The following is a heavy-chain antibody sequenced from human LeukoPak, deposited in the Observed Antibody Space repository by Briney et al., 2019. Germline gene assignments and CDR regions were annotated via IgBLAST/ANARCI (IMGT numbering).Heavy chain of an antibody. V-gene: IGHV4-39*01. D-gene: IGHD2-15*01. CDR3: ASPFLGGRTPHFQH. J-gene: IGHJ1*01. Sequence: PSETLSLTCTVSGGSISSSSYYWGWIRQPPGKGLEWIGSIYYSGSTYYNPSLKSRVTISVDTSKNQFSLKLSSVTAADTAVYYCASPFLGGRTPHFQHWGQGTLVTVSS. CDR2: IYYSGST. CDR1: GGSISSSSYY.